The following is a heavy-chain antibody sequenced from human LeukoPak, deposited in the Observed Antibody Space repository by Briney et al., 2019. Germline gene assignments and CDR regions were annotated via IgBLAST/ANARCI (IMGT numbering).Heavy chain of an antibody. Sequence: GGSLRLSCAASGFTFSWYSMNWVRQAPGKGLEWVSSINSGTGYTYYADSVKDRFTISRDNAKNSLYLQMNSLRAEDTAVYYCARDGPWGAVVPDAFDIWGQGTMVTVSS. J-gene: IGHJ3*02. CDR2: INSGTGYT. V-gene: IGHV3-21*01. D-gene: IGHD4-23*01. CDR3: ARDGPWGAVVPDAFDI. CDR1: GFTFSWYS.